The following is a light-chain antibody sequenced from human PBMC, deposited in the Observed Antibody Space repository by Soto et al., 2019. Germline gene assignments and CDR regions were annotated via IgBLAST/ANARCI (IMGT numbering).Light chain of an antibody. CDR2: AAS. J-gene: IGKJ4*01. CDR1: QSISSY. V-gene: IGKV1-39*01. Sequence: DIQMTQSPSSLSASVGDRVTITCRASQSISSYLNWYQQKPGKAPKLLFYAASSLQSGVPSRFSGSGSGSDFTLTIAGLHSEDSASYFCQQSISAPLTFGGGTKVDIK. CDR3: QQSISAPLT.